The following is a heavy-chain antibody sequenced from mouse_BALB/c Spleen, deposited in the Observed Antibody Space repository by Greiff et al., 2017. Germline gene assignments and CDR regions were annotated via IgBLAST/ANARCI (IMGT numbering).Heavy chain of an antibody. Sequence: EVKLMESGPELEKPGASVKISCKASGYSFTGYNMNWVKQSNGKSLEWIGNIDPYYGGTSYNQKFKGKATLTVDKSSSTAYMQLKSLTSEDSAVYYCARLNDYVYAMDYWGQGTSVTVSS. J-gene: IGHJ4*01. CDR3: ARLNDYVYAMDY. V-gene: IGHV1-39*01. CDR1: GYSFTGYN. D-gene: IGHD2-4*01. CDR2: IDPYYGGT.